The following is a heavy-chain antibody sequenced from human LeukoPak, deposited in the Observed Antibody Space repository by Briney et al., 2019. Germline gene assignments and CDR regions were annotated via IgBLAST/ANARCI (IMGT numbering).Heavy chain of an antibody. V-gene: IGHV3-48*03. CDR3: ARGPAANSGNYYVGDY. CDR2: ISSSGSTI. CDR1: GFTFSSYE. J-gene: IGHJ4*02. D-gene: IGHD1-26*01. Sequence: GGSLRLSCAASGFTFSSYEMNWVRQAPGKGLEWVSYISSSGSTIYYADSVKGRFTISRDNAKKTLFLQMNSLRAEDTGVYYCARGPAANSGNYYVGDYWGQGTLVTVSS.